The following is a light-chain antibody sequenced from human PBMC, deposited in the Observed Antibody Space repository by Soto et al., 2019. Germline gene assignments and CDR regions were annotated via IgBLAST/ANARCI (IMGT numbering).Light chain of an antibody. CDR3: KSYAGSNTYV. V-gene: IGLV2-8*01. CDR1: KNDIGVYDF. Sequence: YALTQPPSASGSPGQSVTISCTGTKNDIGVYDFVSWYQHHPGKAPRLIIYEVVQRPSGVPDRFSGSKSGNTASLTVSGLQAADEADYFCKSYAGSNTYVFGSGTKLTVL. CDR2: EVV. J-gene: IGLJ1*01.